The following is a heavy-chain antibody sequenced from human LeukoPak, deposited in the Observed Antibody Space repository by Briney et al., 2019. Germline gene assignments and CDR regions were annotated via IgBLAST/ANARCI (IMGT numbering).Heavy chain of an antibody. CDR1: GGSISSSNW. CDR3: ARMGIFGVVSYYYYGMDV. J-gene: IGHJ6*02. D-gene: IGHD3-3*01. V-gene: IGHV4-4*02. Sequence: PSETLSLTCAVSGGSISSSNWWSWVRQPPGKGLEWIGEIYHSGSTKYNPSLKSRVTISVDKSKNQFSLNLSSVTAADTAVYYCARMGIFGVVSYYYYGMDVWGQGTTVTVSS. CDR2: IYHSGST.